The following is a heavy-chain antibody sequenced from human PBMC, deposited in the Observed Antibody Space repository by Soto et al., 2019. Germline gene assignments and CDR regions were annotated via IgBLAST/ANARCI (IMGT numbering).Heavy chain of an antibody. CDR1: GYTFTTYG. V-gene: IGHV1-18*01. J-gene: IGHJ6*02. CDR3: TREGSAPYYYYAMDA. Sequence: QVQLEQSAPEVKKPGASVKVSCKASGYTFTTYGISWVRQAPGEGLEWLGWINTHNGNTNYAQNLQXXXFXXADTSTNTAYMELRSLRSDDTAIYYCTREGSAPYYYYAMDAWGQGTTVTVSS. D-gene: IGHD3-10*01. CDR2: INTHNGNT.